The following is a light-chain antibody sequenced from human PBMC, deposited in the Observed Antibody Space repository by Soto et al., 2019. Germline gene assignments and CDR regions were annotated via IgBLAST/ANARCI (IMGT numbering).Light chain of an antibody. J-gene: IGKJ1*01. CDR2: GTS. Sequence: EIVMTQSPVTLSVSPGERATLSCRASQKISRSLAWYQQKPGQGPSLLIYGTSTRAGGVPARFSGGGSGTEFTLTITSLQAEDFAVYYCHQYNGLPRTFGQGTKLEI. V-gene: IGKV3-15*01. CDR1: QKISRS. CDR3: HQYNGLPRT.